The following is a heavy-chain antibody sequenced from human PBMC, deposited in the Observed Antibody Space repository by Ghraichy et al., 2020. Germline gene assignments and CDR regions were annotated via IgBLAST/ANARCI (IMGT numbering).Heavy chain of an antibody. CDR1: GGSISSYY. CDR2: IYYSGST. CDR3: ARDNSGSGWPLIDY. V-gene: IGHV4-59*01. Sequence: SETLSLTCTVSGGSISSYYWSWIRQPPGKGLEWIGYIYYSGSTNYNPSLKSRVTISVDSSKNQFSLKLSSVTAADTAVYYCARDNSGSGWPLIDYWGQGTLVTVSS. J-gene: IGHJ4*02. D-gene: IGHD6-19*01.